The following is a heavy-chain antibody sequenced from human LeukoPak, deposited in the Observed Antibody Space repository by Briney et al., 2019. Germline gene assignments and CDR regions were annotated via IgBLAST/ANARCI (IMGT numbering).Heavy chain of an antibody. V-gene: IGHV4-4*07. J-gene: IGHJ4*02. Sequence: SETLSLTCTVSGASISSYFWSWIRQPAGKGLEWIGRIYTSGSTDYNPSLKSRVTISADTSKNQFSLKLSSVTAADTAVYYCAREASYAVDYWGQGALVTVSS. CDR3: AREASYAVDY. D-gene: IGHD3-16*01. CDR1: GASISSYF. CDR2: IYTSGST.